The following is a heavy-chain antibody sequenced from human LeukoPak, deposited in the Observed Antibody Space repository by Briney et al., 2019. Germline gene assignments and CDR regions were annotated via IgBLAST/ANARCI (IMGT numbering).Heavy chain of an antibody. V-gene: IGHV3-21*01. CDR1: GFTFSSYS. Sequence: GGSLRLSCAASGFTFSSYSMNWVRQAPGKGLEWVSSISSSSSYIYYADSVKGRFTISRDNAKNSLYLQMNSLRAEDTAVYYCARARGDPAAGYDAFDIWGQGTMVTVSS. CDR2: ISSSSSYI. CDR3: ARARGDPAAGYDAFDI. J-gene: IGHJ3*02. D-gene: IGHD6-13*01.